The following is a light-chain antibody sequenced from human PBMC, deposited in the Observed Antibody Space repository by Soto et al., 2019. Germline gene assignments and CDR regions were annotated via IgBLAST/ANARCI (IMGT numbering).Light chain of an antibody. CDR3: QQYNNWPRT. Sequence: EIVMTQSPATLSVSPGERATLSCRASQSVSSNLVWYQQKPGQAPRLLIYGASTRATGIPARFSGSGSGTDFTLPISSLQSEDFAVYYCQQYNNWPRTFGQGTK. V-gene: IGKV3-15*01. J-gene: IGKJ1*01. CDR2: GAS. CDR1: QSVSSN.